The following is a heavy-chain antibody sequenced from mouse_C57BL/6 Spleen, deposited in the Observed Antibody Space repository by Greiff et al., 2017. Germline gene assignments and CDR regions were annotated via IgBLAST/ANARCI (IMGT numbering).Heavy chain of an antibody. CDR3: ARGNWSYFDY. D-gene: IGHD4-1*01. CDR2: IYPGGGYT. CDR1: GYTFTNYW. Sequence: FQLQQSGAELVRPGTSVKMSCKASGYTFTNYWIGWAKQRPGHGLEWIGDIYPGGGYTNYNEKFKGKATLTADKSSSTAYMQFSSLTSEDSAIYYCARGNWSYFDYWGQGTTLTVSS. V-gene: IGHV1-63*01. J-gene: IGHJ2*01.